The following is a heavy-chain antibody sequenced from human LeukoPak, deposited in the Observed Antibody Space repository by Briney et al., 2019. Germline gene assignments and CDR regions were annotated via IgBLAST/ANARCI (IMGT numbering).Heavy chain of an antibody. J-gene: IGHJ4*02. V-gene: IGHV4-34*01. CDR2: INHSGST. CDR3: ARKGSFWSGYWPYYFDY. CDR1: GGSFSGYY. Sequence: SETLSLTCAVYGGSFSGYYWSWIRQPPGKGLEWIGEINHSGSTNYNPSLKSRVTISVDTSKNQFSLRLSSVTAADTAVYYCARKGSFWSGYWPYYFDYWGQGTLVTVSS. D-gene: IGHD3-3*01.